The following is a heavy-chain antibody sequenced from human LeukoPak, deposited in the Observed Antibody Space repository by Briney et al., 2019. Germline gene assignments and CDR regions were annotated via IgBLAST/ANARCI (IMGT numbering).Heavy chain of an antibody. V-gene: IGHV1-46*01. D-gene: IGHD6-19*01. Sequence: ASVKVSCKASGYTFTSYFMHWMRQAPGQGPEWMGIINPRGGSTEYSHKFQGRLTMTSDTSTSTVYMELNSLRSEDTAVYYCARGPGYSSGWDDYWGQGTLVTVSS. CDR1: GYTFTSYF. CDR2: INPRGGST. CDR3: ARGPGYSSGWDDY. J-gene: IGHJ4*02.